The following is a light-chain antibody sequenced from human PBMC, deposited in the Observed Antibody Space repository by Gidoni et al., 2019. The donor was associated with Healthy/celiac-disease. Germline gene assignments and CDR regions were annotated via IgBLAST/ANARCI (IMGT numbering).Light chain of an antibody. CDR2: AAS. J-gene: IGKJ4*01. V-gene: IGKV1-9*01. CDR3: QQLNSYPRA. CDR1: VGISSY. Sequence: IQLSQPPSPLSAALGDRDTIPCRASVGISSYLAWYPQKPGKAPKLLIYAASTWQRGVPSRFSGSGSGTDFTLTISSVQPEDFATYYCQQLNSYPRAFGGGTKVEIK.